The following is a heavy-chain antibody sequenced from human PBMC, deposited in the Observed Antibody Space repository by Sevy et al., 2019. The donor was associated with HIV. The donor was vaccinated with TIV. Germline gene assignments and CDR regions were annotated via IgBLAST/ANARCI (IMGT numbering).Heavy chain of an antibody. J-gene: IGHJ4*02. CDR3: ASNPSAYYLYYFDY. Sequence: SETLSLTCTVSGGSISSSSYYWGWIRQPPGKGLEWIGSIYYSGSTYYNPSLKSPVTISVDTSKNQFSLKLSSVTAADTAVYYCASNPSAYYLYYFDYWGQGTLVTVSS. D-gene: IGHD3-22*01. CDR2: IYYSGST. V-gene: IGHV4-39*01. CDR1: GGSISSSSYY.